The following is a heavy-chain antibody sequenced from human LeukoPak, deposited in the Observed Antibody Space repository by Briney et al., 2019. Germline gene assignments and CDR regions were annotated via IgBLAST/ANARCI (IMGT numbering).Heavy chain of an antibody. CDR2: ISSSSYI. J-gene: IGHJ4*02. D-gene: IGHD3-22*01. Sequence: GGSLRLSCAASAFTFSSYSMNWVRQAPGKGLEWVSSISSSSYIYYADSVKGRFTISRDNAKNSLYLQMNSLSAEDTAVYYCVRDSSGHYGGGLFEYWGEGTLVTVSS. CDR3: VRDSSGHYGGGLFEY. V-gene: IGHV3-21*01. CDR1: AFTFSSYS.